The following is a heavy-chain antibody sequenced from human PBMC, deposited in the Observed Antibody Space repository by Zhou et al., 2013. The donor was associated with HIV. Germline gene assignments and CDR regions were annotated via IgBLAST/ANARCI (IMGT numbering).Heavy chain of an antibody. V-gene: IGHV4-4*07. D-gene: IGHD5-12*01. CDR1: GGSISSFY. J-gene: IGHJ4*02. CDR2: IHSGGST. Sequence: QVQLQESGPGLVKPSETLSLTCTVSGGSISSFYWSWIRQPAGKGLEWIGRIHSGGSTNYNPSLKSRVTMSLDASKNQVSLKLSSVTAADTAVYYCARETGGFDSEFDYWGQGTLVTVSS. CDR3: ARETGGFDSEFDY.